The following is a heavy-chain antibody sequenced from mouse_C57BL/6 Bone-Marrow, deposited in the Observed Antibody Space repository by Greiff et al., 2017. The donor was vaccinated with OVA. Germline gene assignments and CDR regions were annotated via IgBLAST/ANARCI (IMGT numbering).Heavy chain of an antibody. CDR2: IWRGGST. CDR3: AKNARRRFAY. V-gene: IGHV2-5*01. J-gene: IGHJ3*01. Sequence: VQLQQSGPGLVQPSQSLSITCTVSGFSFTSYGVHWVRQSPGKGLEWLGVIWRGGSTDYNAAFMSILSITKDKSKCQVFFRMHSLQDKDTDKYKSAKNARRRFAYWGQGTLGTVSA. CDR1: GFSFTSYG. D-gene: IGHD3-3*01.